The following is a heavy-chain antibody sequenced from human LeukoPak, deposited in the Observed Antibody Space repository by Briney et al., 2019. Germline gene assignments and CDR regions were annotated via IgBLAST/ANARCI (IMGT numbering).Heavy chain of an antibody. J-gene: IGHJ1*01. D-gene: IGHD6-19*01. CDR3: ARVYSSGSRAFQH. V-gene: IGHV4-39*07. CDR1: GGSISSSSYY. Sequence: SETLSLTCTVSGGSISSSSYYWGWIRQPPGKGLEWIGSIYYSGGTYYNPSLKSRVTISVDRSKNQFSLKLSSATAADTAVYYCARVYSSGSRAFQHWGQGTLVTVSS. CDR2: IYYSGGT.